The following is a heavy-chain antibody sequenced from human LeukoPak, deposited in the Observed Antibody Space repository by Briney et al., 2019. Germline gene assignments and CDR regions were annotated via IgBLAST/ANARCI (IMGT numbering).Heavy chain of an antibody. CDR3: ARLRGETARGYSGYDMNYYYYYYMDV. D-gene: IGHD5-12*01. Sequence: PSETLSLTCTVSGGSISSSTYYWGWIRQPPEKGLEWIGTIYYSGSTYYNPSLKGRVAISVDTSKNQFSLKLSSVTAADTAVYYCARLRGETARGYSGYDMNYYYYYYMDVWGKGTTVTVSS. V-gene: IGHV4-39*01. J-gene: IGHJ6*03. CDR2: IYYSGST. CDR1: GGSISSSTYY.